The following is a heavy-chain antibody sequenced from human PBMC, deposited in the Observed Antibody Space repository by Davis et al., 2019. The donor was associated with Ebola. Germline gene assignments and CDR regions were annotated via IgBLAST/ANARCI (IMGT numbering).Heavy chain of an antibody. CDR2: IYNGGST. CDR1: AFTVSSNY. D-gene: IGHD5-24*01. CDR3: ARQRWLQLWYFDY. Sequence: PGGSLRLSCAASAFTVSSNYMSWVRQAPGKGLEWVSVIYNGGSTYYADSVKGRFTISRDNAKNSLYLQMNSLRAEDTAVYYCARQRWLQLWYFDYWGQGTLVTVSS. V-gene: IGHV3-66*04. J-gene: IGHJ4*02.